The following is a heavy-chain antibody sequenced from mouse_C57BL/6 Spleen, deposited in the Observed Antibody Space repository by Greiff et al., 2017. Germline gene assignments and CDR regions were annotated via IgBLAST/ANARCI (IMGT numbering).Heavy chain of an antibody. V-gene: IGHV5-17*01. CDR3: ARGDYVRAMDY. CDR1: GFTFSDYG. D-gene: IGHD1-1*02. Sequence: VHVKQSGGGLVKPGGSLKLSCAASGFTFSDYGMHWVRQAPEKGLEWVAYISSGSSTIYYADTVKGRFTISRDNAKNTLFLQMTSLRSEDTAMYYCARGDYVRAMDYWGQGTSVTVSS. CDR2: ISSGSSTI. J-gene: IGHJ4*01.